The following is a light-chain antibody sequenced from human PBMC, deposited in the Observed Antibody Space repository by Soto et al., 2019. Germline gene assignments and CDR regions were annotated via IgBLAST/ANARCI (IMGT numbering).Light chain of an antibody. J-gene: IGKJ1*01. V-gene: IGKV1-5*03. Sequence: DIQMTQSPSTLSASVGETVTITCRASQSIDTWLAWHQQKPGRAPKLLISKASTLESGVPSRFSGSGSGTDFTLTISGLQPDDFAIYYCQQYNSYRAFGQGTKVEI. CDR1: QSIDTW. CDR3: QQYNSYRA. CDR2: KAS.